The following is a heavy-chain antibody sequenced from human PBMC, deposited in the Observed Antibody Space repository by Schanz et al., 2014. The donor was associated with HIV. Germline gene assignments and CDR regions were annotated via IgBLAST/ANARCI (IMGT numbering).Heavy chain of an antibody. J-gene: IGHJ6*02. D-gene: IGHD2-2*01. CDR1: GFTFSTYA. V-gene: IGHV3-23*01. Sequence: EVQLLESGGGLVQPGGSLRLSCAASGFTFSTYAMSWVRQAPAKGLEWVSSAGTGGDTYYADSVKGRFTISRDNAKKTLFLQMNSLRAEDTAVYYCARDGGYCSRTSCPLHAWGQGTSVTVS. CDR3: ARDGGYCSRTSCPLHA. CDR2: AGTGGDT.